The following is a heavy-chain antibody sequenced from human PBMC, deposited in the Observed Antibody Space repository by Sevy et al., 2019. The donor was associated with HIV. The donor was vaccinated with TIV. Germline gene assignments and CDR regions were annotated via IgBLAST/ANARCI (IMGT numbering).Heavy chain of an antibody. D-gene: IGHD3-22*01. V-gene: IGHV1-2*04. J-gene: IGHJ4*02. CDR1: GYTFTGYY. CDR2: INPNSGGT. CDR3: ARGDGDYYDSSGYLYDY. Sequence: ASVKVSCKASGYTFTGYYMHWVRQAPGQGLEWMGWINPNSGGTNYAQKFQGWVTMTRDMSISTAYMELSRLRSDDTAVYYCARGDGDYYDSSGYLYDYWGQGTLVTVSS.